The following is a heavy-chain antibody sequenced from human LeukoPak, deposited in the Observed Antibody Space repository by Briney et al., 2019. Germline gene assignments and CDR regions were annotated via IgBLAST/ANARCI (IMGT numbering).Heavy chain of an antibody. V-gene: IGHV1-18*01. D-gene: IGHD2-2*01. CDR2: ISAYNGNA. CDR1: GYTFTSYG. Sequence: ASVKVSCKASGYTFTSYGISWVRQAPGQGLEWMGWISAYNGNANYAQKLQGRVTMTTDTSTSTAYMELRSLRSDDTAVYYCARGQGVVVPAAMHYFDYWGQGTLVTVSS. CDR3: ARGQGVVVPAAMHYFDY. J-gene: IGHJ4*02.